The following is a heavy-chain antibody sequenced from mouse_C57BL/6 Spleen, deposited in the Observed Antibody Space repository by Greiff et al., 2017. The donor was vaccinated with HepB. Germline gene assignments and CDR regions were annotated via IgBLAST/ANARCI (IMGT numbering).Heavy chain of an antibody. CDR1: GFTFSSYA. D-gene: IGHD2-3*01. Sequence: VESGGGLVKPGGSLKLSCAASGFTFSSYAMSWVRQTPEKRLEWVATISDGGSYTYYPDNVKGRFTISRDNAKNNLYLQMSHLKSEDTAMYYCARESLYAHFDYWGQGTTLTVSS. CDR2: ISDGGSYT. J-gene: IGHJ2*01. V-gene: IGHV5-4*01. CDR3: ARESLYAHFDY.